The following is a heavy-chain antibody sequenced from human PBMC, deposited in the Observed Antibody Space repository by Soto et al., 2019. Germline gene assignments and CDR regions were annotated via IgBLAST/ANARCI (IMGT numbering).Heavy chain of an antibody. D-gene: IGHD3-3*01. Sequence: TLSLTCAVSGGSISSSNWWSWVRQPPGKGLEWIGEIYHSGSTNYNPSLKSRVTISVDKSKNQFSLKLSSVTAADTAVYYRARHQVLRFLEWLLFYGMDVWGQGTTVTVSS. V-gene: IGHV4-4*02. CDR2: IYHSGST. CDR3: ARHQVLRFLEWLLFYGMDV. CDR1: GGSISSSNW. J-gene: IGHJ6*02.